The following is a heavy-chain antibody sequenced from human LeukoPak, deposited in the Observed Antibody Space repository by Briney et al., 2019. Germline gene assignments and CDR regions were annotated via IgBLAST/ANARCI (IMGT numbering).Heavy chain of an antibody. CDR2: ISSSSSYI. V-gene: IGHV3-21*01. CDR1: GFTFSSYS. J-gene: IGHJ4*02. Sequence: PGGSLRLSCAASGFTFSSYSMNWVRQAPGKGLEWVSSISSSSSYIYYADSVKGRFTISRDNAKNSLYLQMNSLRAEDTAVYYCATGEVVTMFADYWGQGTLVTVSS. CDR3: ATGEVVTMFADY. D-gene: IGHD2-21*02.